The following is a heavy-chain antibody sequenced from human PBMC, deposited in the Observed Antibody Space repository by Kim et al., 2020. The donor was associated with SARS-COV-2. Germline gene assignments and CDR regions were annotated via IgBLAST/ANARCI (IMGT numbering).Heavy chain of an antibody. D-gene: IGHD3-16*02. Sequence: GGSLRLSCAASGFTFSSYGLHWVRQASGKGLEWVAVISYDGSNKYYADSVKGRFTISRDNSKNTLYLQMNSLRDEDTAVYYCAKERWDDYVWGSYHAFDIWGQGTMVTVSS. CDR2: ISYDGSNK. CDR1: GFTFSSYG. CDR3: AKERWDDYVWGSYHAFDI. J-gene: IGHJ3*02. V-gene: IGHV3-30*18.